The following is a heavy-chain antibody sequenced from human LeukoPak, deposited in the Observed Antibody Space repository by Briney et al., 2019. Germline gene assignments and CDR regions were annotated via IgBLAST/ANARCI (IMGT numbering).Heavy chain of an antibody. D-gene: IGHD2-2*01. V-gene: IGHV3-30*02. CDR3: ATARNLIVVVPAAIREYYYGMDV. J-gene: IGHJ6*02. CDR1: GFTFSSYG. CDR2: IRYDGSNK. Sequence: GGSLRLSCAASGFTFSSYGMHWVRQAPGKGLEWVAFIRYDGSNKYYADSVKGRFTISRDNSKNTLYLQMNSLRAEDTAVYYCATARNLIVVVPAAIREYYYGMDVWGQGTTVTVSS.